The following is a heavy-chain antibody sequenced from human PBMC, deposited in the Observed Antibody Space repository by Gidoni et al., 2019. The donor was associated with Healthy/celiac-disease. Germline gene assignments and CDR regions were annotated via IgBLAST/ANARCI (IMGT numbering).Heavy chain of an antibody. D-gene: IGHD6-19*01. V-gene: IGHV3-23*01. CDR1: GFTFRSYA. J-gene: IGHJ4*02. Sequence: EVQLLEPGGGLAQPGGSLRSSCVAPGFTFRSYAMSWVRQAPGKGLEWVSAISGSGGSTYYADSVKGRFTISRDNSKNTLYLQMNSLRAEDTAVYYCALSGSHIAVASRFDYWGQGTLVTVSS. CDR2: ISGSGGST. CDR3: ALSGSHIAVASRFDY.